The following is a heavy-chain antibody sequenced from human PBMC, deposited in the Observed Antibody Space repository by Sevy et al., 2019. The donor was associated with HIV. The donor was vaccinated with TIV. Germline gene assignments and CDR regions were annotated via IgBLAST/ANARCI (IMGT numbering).Heavy chain of an antibody. J-gene: IGHJ6*02. CDR3: AGEIWDSRNDVGYYYYYGMDV. Sequence: GGSLRLSCAASGFTFSSYGMHWVRQAPGKGLEWVAVIWYDGSNKYYADSVKGRFTISRDNSKNTLYLQMNSLRAEDTAVYYCAGEIWDSRNDVGYYYYYGMDVWGQGTTVTVSS. V-gene: IGHV3-33*01. D-gene: IGHD1-1*01. CDR2: IWYDGSNK. CDR1: GFTFSSYG.